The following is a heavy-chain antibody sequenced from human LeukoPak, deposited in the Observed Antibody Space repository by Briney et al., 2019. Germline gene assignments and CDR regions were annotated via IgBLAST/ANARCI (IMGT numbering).Heavy chain of an antibody. D-gene: IGHD1-1*01. J-gene: IGHJ4*02. CDR3: ARWKGTADFDY. CDR1: GGSISSSSYY. V-gene: IGHV4-39*01. Sequence: SETLSLTCTVSGGSISSSSYYWGWIRQPPGKGLEWIGSIYYSGSTYYNSSLKSRVTISVDTSKSQFSLNLSPVTAADTAVYYCARWKGTADFDYWGQGTRVTVSS. CDR2: IYYSGST.